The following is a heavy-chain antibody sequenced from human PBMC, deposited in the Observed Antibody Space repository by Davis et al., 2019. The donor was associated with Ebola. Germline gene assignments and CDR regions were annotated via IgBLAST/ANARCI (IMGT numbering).Heavy chain of an antibody. V-gene: IGHV4-39*01. CDR3: ARHSRWFDP. CDR2: IYYSGST. CDR1: GGSISSSSYY. J-gene: IGHJ5*02. Sequence: PGGSLRLSCTVSGGSISSSSYYWGWIRQPPGKGLEWIGSIYYSGSTYYNPSLKSRVTISVDTSKNQFSLKLSSVTAADTAVYYCARHSRWFDPWGQGTLVTVSS.